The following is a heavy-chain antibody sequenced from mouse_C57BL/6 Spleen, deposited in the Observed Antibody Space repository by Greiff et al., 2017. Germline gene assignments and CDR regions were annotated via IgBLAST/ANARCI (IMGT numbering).Heavy chain of an antibody. J-gene: IGHJ2*01. V-gene: IGHV1-82*01. CDR2: IYPGDGDT. CDR1: GYAFSSSW. CDR3: AREETAFDD. Sequence: VQLQQSGPELVKPGASVKISCKASGYAFSSSWMNWVKQRPGKGLEWIGRIYPGDGDTNYNGKFKGKATLTADKSSSTAYMQLSSLTSEDSAVYFCAREETAFDDWGQGTTLTVSS.